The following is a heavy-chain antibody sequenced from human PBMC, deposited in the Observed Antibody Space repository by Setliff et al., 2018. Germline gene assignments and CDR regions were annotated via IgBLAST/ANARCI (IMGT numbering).Heavy chain of an antibody. CDR3: ARDNTILGATDH. J-gene: IGHJ5*02. V-gene: IGHV4-61*02. CDR1: GGSISSATSY. CDR2: IYAIRST. D-gene: IGHD1-26*01. Sequence: PSETLSLTCIVSGGSISSATSYWNWIRQPAGKELEWIGRIYAIRSTNYNPSLKSRVTISLDTSNNQFSLKLSSVTAADTAVYYCARDNTILGATDHWGQGTLVTVSS.